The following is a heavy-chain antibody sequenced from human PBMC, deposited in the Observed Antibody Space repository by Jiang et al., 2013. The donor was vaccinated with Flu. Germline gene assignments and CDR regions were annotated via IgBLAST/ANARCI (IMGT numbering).Heavy chain of an antibody. J-gene: IGHJ3*02. CDR3: ARRGRGGLEIWAFDI. CDR1: GGSISSGGYY. Sequence: GPGLVKPSQTLSLTCTVSGGSISSGGYYWSWIRQHPGKGLEWIGYIYYSGSTYYNPSLKSRVTISVDTSKNQFSLKLSSVTAADTAVYYCARRGRGGLEIWAFDIWGQGTMVTVSS. D-gene: IGHD4-23*01. CDR2: IYYSGST. V-gene: IGHV4-31*03.